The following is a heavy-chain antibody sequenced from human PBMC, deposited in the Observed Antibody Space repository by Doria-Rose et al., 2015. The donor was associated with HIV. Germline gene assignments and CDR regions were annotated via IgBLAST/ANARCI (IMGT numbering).Heavy chain of an antibody. CDR2: IRSKAYGGTT. V-gene: IGHV3-49*04. J-gene: IGHJ4*02. D-gene: IGHD3-3*01. CDR3: TKSYNNFWSGSYYDF. Sequence: TVADSAINWVRQATGKGLEWLGFIRSKAYGGTTEYAASLKDRFTISRDDSNTIAYLHMNSLKTEDTAVYFCTKSYNNFWSGSYYDFWGPGTLVTVSS. CDR1: TVADSA.